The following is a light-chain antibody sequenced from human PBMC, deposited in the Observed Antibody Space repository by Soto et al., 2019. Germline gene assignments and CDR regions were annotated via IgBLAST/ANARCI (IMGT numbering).Light chain of an antibody. CDR2: AAS. J-gene: IGKJ1*01. CDR1: QTIIRY. Sequence: DIQMAQSPSSLSASVGDRVSITCRASQTIIRYLSWYQQKPGKASKRLISAASSLKSGVSSRLNGSRSGTDFTLTNSSLQSDVFATYYCQQTYSTPWTFSLGTKVDIK. V-gene: IGKV1-39*01. CDR3: QQTYSTPWT.